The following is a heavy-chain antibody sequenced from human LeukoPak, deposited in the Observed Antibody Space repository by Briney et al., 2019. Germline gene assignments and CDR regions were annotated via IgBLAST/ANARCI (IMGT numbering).Heavy chain of an antibody. CDR1: GGSISSYY. CDR2: IYYSGST. Sequence: SETLSLTCTVSGGSISSYYWSWIRQPPGKGLEWIGYIYYSGSTNYNPSLKSRVTISVDTSKNQFSLKLSSVTAADTAVYYCARVHCSSTSCYRIQGAFDIWGQGTMVTVSS. V-gene: IGHV4-59*01. CDR3: ARVHCSSTSCYRIQGAFDI. J-gene: IGHJ3*02. D-gene: IGHD2-2*02.